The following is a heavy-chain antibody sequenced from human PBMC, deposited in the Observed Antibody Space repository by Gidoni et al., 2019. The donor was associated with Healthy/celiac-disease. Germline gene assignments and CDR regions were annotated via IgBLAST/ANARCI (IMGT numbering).Heavy chain of an antibody. CDR3: AREHGDDYVWGSYRYNYYGMDV. CDR1: GDSVSSNSAA. J-gene: IGHJ6*02. Sequence: QVQLQQSGPGLVKPSQTLSLTCAISGDSVSSNSAAWNWIRQSPSRGLEWLGRTYYRSKWYNDYAVSVKSRITINPDTSKNQFSLQLNSVTPEDTAVYYCAREHGDDYVWGSYRYNYYGMDVWGQGTTVTVSS. D-gene: IGHD3-16*02. V-gene: IGHV6-1*01. CDR2: TYYRSKWYN.